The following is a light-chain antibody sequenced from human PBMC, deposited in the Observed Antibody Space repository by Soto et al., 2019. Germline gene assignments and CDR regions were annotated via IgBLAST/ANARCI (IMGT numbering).Light chain of an antibody. J-gene: IGKJ1*01. CDR2: AAS. V-gene: IGKV3-20*01. CDR3: HQYDTSPRT. CDR1: QSVSSY. Sequence: EIVLTQSPGTLSLSPGERSTLSCMASQSVSSYLAWYQQKPGQAPRVLIYAASSRATGITDRFSGSGSGTDFSLTISRLEPEDFAVYYCHQYDTSPRTFGQGTKVDIK.